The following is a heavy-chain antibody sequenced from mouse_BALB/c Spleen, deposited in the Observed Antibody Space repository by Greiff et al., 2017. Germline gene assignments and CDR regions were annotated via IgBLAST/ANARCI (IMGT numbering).Heavy chain of an antibody. CDR1: GYSITSGYY. J-gene: IGHJ3*01. CDR2: ISYDGSN. Sequence: DVKLQESGPGLVKPSQSLSLTCSVTGYSITSGYYWNWIRQFPGNKLEWMGYISYDGSNNYNPSLKNRISITRDTSKNQFFLKLNSVTTEDTATYYCARGRSFAYWGQGTLVTVSA. V-gene: IGHV3-6*02. CDR3: ARGRSFAY.